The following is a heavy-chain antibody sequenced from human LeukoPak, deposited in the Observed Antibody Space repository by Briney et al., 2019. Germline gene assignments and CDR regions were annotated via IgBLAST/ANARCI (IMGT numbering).Heavy chain of an antibody. CDR3: ARGNSYSSGRTKRYYFDY. CDR2: IYYSGST. Sequence: SQTLSLTCTVSGGSISSGGYYWSWIRQHPGEGLEWIGYIYYSGSTNYNPSLKSRVTISVDTSKNQFSLKLSSVTAADTAVYYCARGNSYSSGRTKRYYFDYWGQGTLVTVS. V-gene: IGHV4-31*03. CDR1: GGSISSGGYY. D-gene: IGHD6-19*01. J-gene: IGHJ4*02.